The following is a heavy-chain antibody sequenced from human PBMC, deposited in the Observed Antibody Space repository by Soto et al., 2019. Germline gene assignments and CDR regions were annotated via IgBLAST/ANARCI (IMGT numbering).Heavy chain of an antibody. CDR3: AKDQASGQGSFDS. J-gene: IGHJ4*02. CDR1: GFTFNIYG. Sequence: PVGSLRLSCAASGFTFNIYGMHWVRQAPDKGLEWVALISYDGSNQYYADSLKGRFTISRDNSKNTLFLQMNSLRADDTAVYYCAKDQASGQGSFDSWGQGTLVTVSS. V-gene: IGHV3-30*18. CDR2: ISYDGSNQ.